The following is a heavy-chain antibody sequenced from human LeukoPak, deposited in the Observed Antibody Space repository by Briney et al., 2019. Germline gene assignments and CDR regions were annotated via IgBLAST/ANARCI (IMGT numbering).Heavy chain of an antibody. D-gene: IGHD2-2*01. Sequence: ASVKVSCKASGYTFTGYYMHWVRQAPGQGPEWMGWINPNSGGTNYAQKFQGRVTMTRDTSISTAYMELSRLRSDDTAVYYCARLGDQLDKEPFDYWGQGTLVTVSS. J-gene: IGHJ4*02. CDR2: INPNSGGT. V-gene: IGHV1-2*02. CDR1: GYTFTGYY. CDR3: ARLGDQLDKEPFDY.